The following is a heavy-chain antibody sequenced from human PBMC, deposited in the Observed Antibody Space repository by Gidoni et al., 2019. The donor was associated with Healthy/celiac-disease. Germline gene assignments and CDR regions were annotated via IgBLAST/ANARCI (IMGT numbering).Heavy chain of an antibody. D-gene: IGHD6-19*01. CDR3: ARDILHGSGWIDWFDP. CDR2: IFSNDEK. Sequence: QVTLKESGPVLVKPTETLTLTCTVSGFSLSNARMGVSWIRKPPGKALEWLAHIFSNDEKSYSTSLKSRLTISKDTSKSQVVLTMTNMDPVDTATYSCARDILHGSGWIDWFDPWGQGTLVTVSS. V-gene: IGHV2-26*01. CDR1: GFSLSNARMG. J-gene: IGHJ5*02.